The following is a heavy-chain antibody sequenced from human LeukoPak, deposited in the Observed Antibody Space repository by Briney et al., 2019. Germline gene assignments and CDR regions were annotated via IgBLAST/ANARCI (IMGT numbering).Heavy chain of an antibody. CDR3: AKDRIAAAGRVGLDYYYYGMDV. J-gene: IGHJ6*02. Sequence: PGGSLRLSCAASGFSFSYYAMSWVRQAPGKGLEWVSGMGGSDSVTYYAESVKGRFTISRDNSKNTLYLQMNSLRAEDTAVYYCAKDRIAAAGRVGLDYYYYGMDVWGQGTAVTVSS. D-gene: IGHD6-13*01. CDR2: MGGSDSVT. CDR1: GFSFSYYA. V-gene: IGHV3-23*01.